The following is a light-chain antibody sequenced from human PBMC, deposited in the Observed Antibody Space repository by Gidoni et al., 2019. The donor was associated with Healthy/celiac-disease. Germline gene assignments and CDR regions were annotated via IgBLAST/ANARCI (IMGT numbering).Light chain of an antibody. CDR2: WAS. CDR3: QQYYSTPIT. Sequence: DIVITQSPVSLSVSLGERATINCKASQSVLYSSNNKNYLAWYQQKPGQPPKLLIYWASTRESGVPDRFSGSGSGTDFTLTISSLQAEDVAVYYCQQYYSTPITFGQGTRLEIK. V-gene: IGKV4-1*01. J-gene: IGKJ5*01. CDR1: QSVLYSSNNKNY.